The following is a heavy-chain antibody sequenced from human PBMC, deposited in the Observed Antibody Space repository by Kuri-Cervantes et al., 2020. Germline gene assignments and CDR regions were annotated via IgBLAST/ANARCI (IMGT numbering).Heavy chain of an antibody. V-gene: IGHV5-51*01. J-gene: IGHJ3*02. Sequence: KVSCKASEYNFINYWIGWVRQMPGKGLEWMGIIYPGISSTRYNPSFQGQVTISVDKSITTAYLQWSSLKASDTAMYYCARQVAVYGFGGENDAFDIWGQGTMVTVSS. CDR2: IYPGISST. D-gene: IGHD3-10*01. CDR3: ARQVAVYGFGGENDAFDI. CDR1: EYNFINYW.